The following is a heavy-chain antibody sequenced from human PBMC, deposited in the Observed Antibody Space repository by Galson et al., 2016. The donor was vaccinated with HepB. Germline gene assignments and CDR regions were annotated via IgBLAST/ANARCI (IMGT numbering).Heavy chain of an antibody. CDR2: VSHSGST. CDR3: ARVDYVDAFDV. D-gene: IGHD3-10*02. V-gene: IGHV4-34*01. Sequence: SETLSLTCAVYGGSFSGYYWSWIRQPPGKGLEWIGEVSHSGSTNYKPSLKSRVTISLDTSKNQFSLNVSSVTAADTAVYYCARVDYVDAFDVWGQGTMVTVS. CDR1: GGSFSGYY. J-gene: IGHJ3*01.